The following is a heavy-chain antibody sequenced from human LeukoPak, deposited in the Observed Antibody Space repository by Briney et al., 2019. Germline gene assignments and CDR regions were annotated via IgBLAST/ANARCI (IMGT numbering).Heavy chain of an antibody. D-gene: IGHD2-2*01. CDR1: GFTFSSSG. J-gene: IGHJ4*02. CDR2: IRYDGSNK. Sequence: GGSLRLSCAASGFTFSSSGMHWVRQAPGKGLEWVAFIRYDGSNKYYADSVKGRFTISRDNSKNTLYLQMNTLRAEDTAVYYCATSRGYCTSTSCSPLDYWGQGTLVTVSS. V-gene: IGHV3-30*02. CDR3: ATSRGYCTSTSCSPLDY.